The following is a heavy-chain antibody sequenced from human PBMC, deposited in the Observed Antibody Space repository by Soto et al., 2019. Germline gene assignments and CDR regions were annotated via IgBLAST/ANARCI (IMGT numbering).Heavy chain of an antibody. J-gene: IGHJ6*02. V-gene: IGHV1-69*13. CDR1: GGTFSSYA. D-gene: IGHD2-8*01. CDR3: AIEVSAIRGNYYYYGMDV. CDR2: IIPIFGTA. Sequence: SVKVSCKASGGTFSSYAISWVRQAPGQGLEWMGGIIPIFGTANYAQKFQGRVTITADESTSTAYMELSSLRSEDTAVYYCAIEVSAIRGNYYYYGMDVWGQGTTVTFSS.